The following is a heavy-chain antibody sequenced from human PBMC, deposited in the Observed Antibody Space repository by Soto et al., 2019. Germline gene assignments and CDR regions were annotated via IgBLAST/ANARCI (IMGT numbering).Heavy chain of an antibody. V-gene: IGHV3-30-3*01. CDR1: GFTFSSYA. Sequence: QVHLVESGGGVVQPGRSLRLSCAASGFTFSSYAMHWVRQAPGKGLEWVAVISYDGSNKYYADSVTGRFTISRDNSKNTLDRQMTSLRAEDTAVYYCAREGVTYSGSYYNDFDIWGQGTMVTVSS. CDR2: ISYDGSNK. D-gene: IGHD1-26*01. J-gene: IGHJ3*02. CDR3: AREGVTYSGSYYNDFDI.